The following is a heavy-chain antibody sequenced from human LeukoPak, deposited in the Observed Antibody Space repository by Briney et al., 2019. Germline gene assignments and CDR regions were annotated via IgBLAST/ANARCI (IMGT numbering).Heavy chain of an antibody. CDR1: GFTFSSYA. D-gene: IGHD2/OR15-2a*01. J-gene: IGHJ4*02. CDR3: ARDVIGYFDY. Sequence: GRSLRLSCAASGFTFSSYAMHWVRQAPGKGLEWVAVIWYDGSNKYYADSVKGRFTISRDNSKNTLYLQMNSLRAEDTAVYYCARDVIGYFDYWGQGTLVTVSS. V-gene: IGHV3-33*08. CDR2: IWYDGSNK.